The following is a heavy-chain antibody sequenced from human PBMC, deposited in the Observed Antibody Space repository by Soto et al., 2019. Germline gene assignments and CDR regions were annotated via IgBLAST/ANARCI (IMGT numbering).Heavy chain of an antibody. V-gene: IGHV4-59*12. CDR2: IYHSGST. CDR1: GGSISSGY. CDR3: ARSPDSSGYYPRRYYYGMDV. D-gene: IGHD3-22*01. Sequence: SETLSLTCTVSGGSISSGYWSWIRQPPGKGLEWIGEIYHSGSTNYNPSLKSRVTISVDKSKNQFSLKLSSVTAADTSVYYCARSPDSSGYYPRRYYYGMDVWGQGTTVTVSS. J-gene: IGHJ6*02.